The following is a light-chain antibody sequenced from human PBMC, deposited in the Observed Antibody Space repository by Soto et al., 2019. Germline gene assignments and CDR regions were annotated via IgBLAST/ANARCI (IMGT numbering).Light chain of an antibody. CDR1: QTISSW. J-gene: IGKJ1*01. CDR3: QHYNSYSEA. V-gene: IGKV1-5*03. CDR2: KAS. Sequence: DITITQSPSTLSGSVGDRVTITCRASQTISSWLAWYQQKPGKAPKLLIYKASTLKSGVPSRFSGSGSGTEFTLTISSLQPDDFATYYCQHYNSYSEALGQGTKVDI.